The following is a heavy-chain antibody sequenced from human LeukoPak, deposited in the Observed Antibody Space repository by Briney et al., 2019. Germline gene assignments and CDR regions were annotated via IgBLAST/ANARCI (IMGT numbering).Heavy chain of an antibody. CDR2: ISGSGGST. Sequence: GGSLRLSCAASGFTFSSYGMHWVRQAPGKGLEWVSAISGSGGSTYYADSVKGRFTISRDNSKNTLYLQMNSLRAEDTAVYYCAKDTAAAGGYWGQGTLVTVSS. V-gene: IGHV3-23*01. CDR1: GFTFSSYG. D-gene: IGHD6-13*01. J-gene: IGHJ4*02. CDR3: AKDTAAAGGY.